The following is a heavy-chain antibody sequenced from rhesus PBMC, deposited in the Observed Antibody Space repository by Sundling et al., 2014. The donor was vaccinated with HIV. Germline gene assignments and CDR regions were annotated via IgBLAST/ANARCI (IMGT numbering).Heavy chain of an antibody. J-gene: IGHJ1*01. CDR2: ISSAATYI. D-gene: IGHD3-28*01. V-gene: IGHV3-136*01. CDR3: TVGYYYFEF. Sequence: EVQLVESGGGLVQPGGSLRLSCVVSGVTFSSYGMTWVRQAPGKGLEWVASISSAATYIYNGDSVKGRITISRDNAKNSLSLQLNSLRVEDTAVYYCTVGYYYFEFWGQGALVTVSS. CDR1: GVTFSSYG.